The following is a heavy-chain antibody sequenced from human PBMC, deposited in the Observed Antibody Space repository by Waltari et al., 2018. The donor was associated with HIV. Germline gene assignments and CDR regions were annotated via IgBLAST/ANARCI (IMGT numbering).Heavy chain of an antibody. J-gene: IGHJ6*02. CDR1: GFTFSNYG. V-gene: IGHV3-23*01. D-gene: IGHD6-13*01. CDR2: ISGSGGST. Sequence: VLESGGALVQPGGSLRLSCAASGFTFSNYGMSWVRQAPGKGLEWVSTISGSGGSTYYADSVKGRFTVSRDNSKNTLYLQMNSLRAEDTAVYFCVKEHQYSHSWYSYYGMDVWGQGTTVTVSS. CDR3: VKEHQYSHSWYSYYGMDV.